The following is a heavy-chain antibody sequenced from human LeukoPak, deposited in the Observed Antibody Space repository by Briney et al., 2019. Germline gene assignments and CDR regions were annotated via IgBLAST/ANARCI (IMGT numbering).Heavy chain of an antibody. CDR1: GYTLTMYA. CDR3: ARGPGWFDP. V-gene: IGHV1-3*01. Sequence: ASVKVSCKASGYTLTMYAMHWVRQAPGQRLEWMGWINAGSGNTQYSQKFQGRVTITRDTSESTANMELSNLSSEDTAVYYCARGPGWFDPWGQGTLVTVSS. J-gene: IGHJ5*02. CDR2: INAGSGNT.